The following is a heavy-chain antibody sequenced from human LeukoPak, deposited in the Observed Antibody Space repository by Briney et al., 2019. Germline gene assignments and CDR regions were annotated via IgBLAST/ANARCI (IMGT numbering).Heavy chain of an antibody. Sequence: SETLSLTCTVSGGSISSSSYYWGWIRQPPGSGLEWIGSIYYSGSAYYNPSLKSRVIMSVDTSKNQCSLKLSSVTAADTAVYYCASNEWSGYYFDYWGQGKLVPVSS. CDR2: IYYSGSA. V-gene: IGHV4-39*01. CDR1: GGSISSSSYY. D-gene: IGHD3-3*01. CDR3: ASNEWSGYYFDY. J-gene: IGHJ4*02.